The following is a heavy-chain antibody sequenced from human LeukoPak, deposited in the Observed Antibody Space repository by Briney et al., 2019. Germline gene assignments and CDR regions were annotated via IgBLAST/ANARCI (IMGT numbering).Heavy chain of an antibody. D-gene: IGHD1-7*01. V-gene: IGHV3-7*01. Sequence: GGSLRLSCAVSGFRFSSQWMTWVRQAPGTGLEWVATINSDGSAKYHVDSVKGRFTVSRDNAKNLVYLQMSILRAEDTAVYYCADLGTSDCGQGTLVTVSS. CDR3: ADLGTSD. CDR2: INSDGSAK. CDR1: GFRFSSQW. J-gene: IGHJ4*02.